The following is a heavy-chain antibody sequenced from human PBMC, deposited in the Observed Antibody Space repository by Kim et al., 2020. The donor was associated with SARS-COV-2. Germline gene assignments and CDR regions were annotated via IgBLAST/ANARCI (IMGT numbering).Heavy chain of an antibody. Sequence: GGSLRLSCAASGFTFSSYSMNWVRQAPGKGLEWVSYIRGSSSAIDYADSVKGRFTISRDNAKNSLYLQMNSLRDEDTAVYYCARGYSTGWYYWYFDLWGRGTLVTVSS. CDR1: GFTFSSYS. CDR2: IRGSSSAI. CDR3: ARGYSTGWYYWYFDL. V-gene: IGHV3-48*02. D-gene: IGHD6-19*01. J-gene: IGHJ2*01.